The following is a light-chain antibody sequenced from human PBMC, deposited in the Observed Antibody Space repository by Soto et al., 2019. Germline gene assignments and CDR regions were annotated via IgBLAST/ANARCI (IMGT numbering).Light chain of an antibody. Sequence: DIVMTQSPDSLAVSLGERATINCKSSQSVLYSSNNKNYLAWHQQKPGQPPKLLIYWASTRESGVPDRFSGSGSRTEFTLTINSLPSEDFAVYYCQQYNDWPPKITFGQGTRLEIK. CDR2: WAS. J-gene: IGKJ5*01. V-gene: IGKV4-1*01. CDR3: QQYNDWPPKIT. CDR1: QSVLYSSNNKNY.